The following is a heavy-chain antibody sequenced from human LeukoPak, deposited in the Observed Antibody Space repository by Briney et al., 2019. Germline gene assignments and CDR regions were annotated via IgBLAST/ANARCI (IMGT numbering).Heavy chain of an antibody. V-gene: IGHV1-69*05. Sequence: SVKVSCKASGGTFSSFAISWVRQAPGQGLEWMGGIIHIFGTANSAQKFQGRVTITTDESTSTAYMELSSLRSEDTAVYYCASGDCSSTSCYTSEHYYYMDVWGKGTTVTVSS. CDR1: GGTFSSFA. J-gene: IGHJ6*03. CDR2: IIHIFGTA. D-gene: IGHD2-2*02. CDR3: ASGDCSSTSCYTSEHYYYMDV.